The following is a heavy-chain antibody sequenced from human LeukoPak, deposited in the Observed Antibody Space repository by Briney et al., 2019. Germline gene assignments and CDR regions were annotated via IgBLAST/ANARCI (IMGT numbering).Heavy chain of an antibody. J-gene: IGHJ4*02. CDR2: ISGSGGST. Sequence: GGSLRLSCAASGFTFSSYAMSWVRQAPGKGLEWVSAISGSGGSTYYADSVKGRFTISRDNSRNTLYLQMNSLRAEDTAVYYCAKDGSYAPGGFDYWGQGTLVTVSS. CDR1: GFTFSSYA. CDR3: AKDGSYAPGGFDY. V-gene: IGHV3-23*01. D-gene: IGHD3-16*01.